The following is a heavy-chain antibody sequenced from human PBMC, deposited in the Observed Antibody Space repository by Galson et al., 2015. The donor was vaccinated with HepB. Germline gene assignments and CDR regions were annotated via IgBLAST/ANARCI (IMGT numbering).Heavy chain of an antibody. Sequence: SLRLSCAASGFTFSSYGMHWVRQAPGKGLERVAVISYDGSNKYYADSVKGRFTISGDNSKNTLYLQMNSLRADDTAVYYCAKDRRFLEWLSAFDYWGQGTLVTVSS. J-gene: IGHJ4*02. V-gene: IGHV3-30*18. CDR3: AKDRRFLEWLSAFDY. CDR2: ISYDGSNK. D-gene: IGHD3-3*01. CDR1: GFTFSSYG.